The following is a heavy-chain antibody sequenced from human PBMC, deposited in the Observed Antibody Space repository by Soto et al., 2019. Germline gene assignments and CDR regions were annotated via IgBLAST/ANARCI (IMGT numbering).Heavy chain of an antibody. Sequence: KPSETLSLTCAVYGGSFSGYYWSWIRQPPGKGLEWIGEINHSGSTNYNPSLKSRVTISVDTSKNQFSLKLSSVTAADTAVYYCARAEATRYYYYGMDVWGQGTTVTVSS. CDR3: ARAEATRYYYYGMDV. J-gene: IGHJ6*02. D-gene: IGHD5-12*01. CDR2: INHSGST. CDR1: GGSFSGYY. V-gene: IGHV4-34*01.